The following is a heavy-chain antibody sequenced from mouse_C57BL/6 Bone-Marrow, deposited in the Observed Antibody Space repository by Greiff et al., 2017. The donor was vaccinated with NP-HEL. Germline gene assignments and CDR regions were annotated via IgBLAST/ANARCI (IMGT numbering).Heavy chain of an antibody. CDR2: IRSKSNNYAT. V-gene: IGHV10-1*01. J-gene: IGHJ1*03. Sequence: EVKLVESGGGLVQPKGSLKLSCAASGFSFNTYAMNWVRQAPGKGLEWVARIRSKSNNYATYYADSVKDRFTISRDDSESMLYLQMNNLKTEDTAMYYCVRQFYYGSRKYFDVWGTGTTVTVSS. CDR1: GFSFNTYA. D-gene: IGHD1-1*01. CDR3: VRQFYYGSRKYFDV.